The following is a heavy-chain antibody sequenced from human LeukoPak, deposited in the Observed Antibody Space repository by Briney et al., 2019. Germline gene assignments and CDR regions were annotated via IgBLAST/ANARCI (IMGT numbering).Heavy chain of an antibody. Sequence: GGSLRLSCAASGFTVSSNYMSWVRQAPGKGLEWVSVIYSGGSTYYADSVKGRFTISRDNSKNTLYLQMNSLRAEDTAVYYCARDNMVVTANAEYFQYWGQGTLVTVSS. CDR3: ARDNMVVTANAEYFQY. D-gene: IGHD2-21*02. V-gene: IGHV3-66*01. CDR1: GFTVSSNY. CDR2: IYSGGST. J-gene: IGHJ1*01.